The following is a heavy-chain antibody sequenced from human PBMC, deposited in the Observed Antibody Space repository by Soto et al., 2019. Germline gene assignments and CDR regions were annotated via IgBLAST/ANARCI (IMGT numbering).Heavy chain of an antibody. CDR2: ISSSSSYI. CDR3: ARDERRRDGYNMMDY. J-gene: IGHJ4*02. CDR1: GFTFSSYS. Sequence: VQLVESGGGLVKPGGSLRLSCAASGFTFSSYSMNWVRQAPGKGLEWVSSISSSSSYIYYADSVKGRFTISRDNAKNSLYLQMNSLRAEDTAVYYCARDERRRDGYNMMDYWGQGTLVTVSS. V-gene: IGHV3-21*01. D-gene: IGHD5-12*01.